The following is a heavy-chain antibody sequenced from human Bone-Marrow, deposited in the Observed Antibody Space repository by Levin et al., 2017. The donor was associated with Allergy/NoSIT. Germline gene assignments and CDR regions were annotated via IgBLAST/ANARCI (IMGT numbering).Heavy chain of an antibody. CDR2: IKQDGSEK. Sequence: PGGSLRLSCAASGFTFSSYWMSWVRQAPGKGLEWVANIKQDGSEKYYVDSVKGRFTISRDNAKNSLYLQMNSLRAEDTAVYYCARGLGARAVAGFYYYYYGMDVWGQGTTVTVSS. D-gene: IGHD6-19*01. CDR1: GFTFSSYW. CDR3: ARGLGARAVAGFYYYYYGMDV. J-gene: IGHJ6*02. V-gene: IGHV3-7*01.